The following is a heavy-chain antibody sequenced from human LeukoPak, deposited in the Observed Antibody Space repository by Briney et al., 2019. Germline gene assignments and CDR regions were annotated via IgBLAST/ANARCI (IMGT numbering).Heavy chain of an antibody. Sequence: GGALRLSCAASGFSFRSYAMSWVRQAPGKGLEWVSAITGSGGSTYYADSVKGRFTISRDNSKNTLYLQMNSLRAEDTAVYYCAKEALGYFDYWGQGTRVTVSS. CDR3: AKEALGYFDY. J-gene: IGHJ4*02. V-gene: IGHV3-23*01. D-gene: IGHD7-27*01. CDR1: GFSFRSYA. CDR2: ITGSGGST.